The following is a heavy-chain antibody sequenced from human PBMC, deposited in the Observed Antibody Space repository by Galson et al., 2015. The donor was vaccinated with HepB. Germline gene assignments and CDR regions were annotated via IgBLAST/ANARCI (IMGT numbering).Heavy chain of an antibody. J-gene: IGHJ4*02. CDR3: AKGDVAYTSSFGGFDY. CDR1: GFTFSRYG. Sequence: SLRLSCAASGFTFSRYGIHWVRQAPGKGLEWVAVISYDGGQKKYADSVKGRFTISRDVSMNTIYLQASSLREEDTAVYHCAKGDVAYTSSFGGFDYWGQGTRVTVSS. D-gene: IGHD6-6*01. CDR2: ISYDGGQK. V-gene: IGHV3-30*18.